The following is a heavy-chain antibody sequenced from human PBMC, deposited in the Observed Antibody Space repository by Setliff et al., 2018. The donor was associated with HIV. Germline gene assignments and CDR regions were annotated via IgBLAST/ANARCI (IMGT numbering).Heavy chain of an antibody. J-gene: IGHJ4*02. CDR3: ARGPPPDFDF. Sequence: PSETLSLTCTVSGGSINNHYWSWIRQPAGKGLEWIGRMYINGGTDYNPSLKSRVTMSADTSKNQFSLKLNSLTAADTAVYYCARGPPPDFDFWGQGALVTVS. CDR2: MYINGGT. V-gene: IGHV4-4*07. CDR1: GGSINNHY.